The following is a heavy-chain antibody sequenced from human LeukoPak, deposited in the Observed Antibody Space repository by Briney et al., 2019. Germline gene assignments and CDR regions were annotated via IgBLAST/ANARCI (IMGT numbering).Heavy chain of an antibody. D-gene: IGHD2-21*02. CDR1: GFTFSSYW. Sequence: GALRLSCAASGFTFSSYWMSWIRQATGKGLEWVANIKQGGSEKYKVDSVKGRFTITRDNAKNSLYLQMNRLRAEDTAVYYCARDEGDSNGGLYYGMDVWGQGTTVTVSS. V-gene: IGHV3-7*01. CDR2: IKQGGSEK. CDR3: ARDEGDSNGGLYYGMDV. J-gene: IGHJ6*02.